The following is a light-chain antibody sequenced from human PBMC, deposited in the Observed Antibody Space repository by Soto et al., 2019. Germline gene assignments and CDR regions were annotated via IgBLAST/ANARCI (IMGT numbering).Light chain of an antibody. J-gene: IGKJ1*01. CDR2: GAS. CDR3: QQYGRVWT. CDR1: QSVSSSY. V-gene: IGKV3-20*01. Sequence: DIVLTQSPGTLSLSPGERATLSCRASQSVSSSYLAWYQQKRGQAPRLLIYGASSRATGIPDRISGRGSGTDFSHTVSILEPEDDAGYYCQQYGRVWTFCHGTKVDSK.